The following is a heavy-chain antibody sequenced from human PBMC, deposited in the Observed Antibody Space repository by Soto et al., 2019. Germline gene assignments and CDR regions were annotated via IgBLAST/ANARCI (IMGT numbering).Heavy chain of an antibody. CDR1: GFRFSSDS. J-gene: IGHJ5*02. CDR3: ARDEGFDP. CDR2: ISSSGSFM. Sequence: DVHLVESGGGLVKPGGSLRLSCAASGFRFSSDSMGWVRQAPGKGLEWVSSISSSGSFMNYADSVKGRFTISRDNAKNSLYLLMSSLRAEDTARYYCARDEGFDPWGQGTMVTVSS. V-gene: IGHV3-21*06.